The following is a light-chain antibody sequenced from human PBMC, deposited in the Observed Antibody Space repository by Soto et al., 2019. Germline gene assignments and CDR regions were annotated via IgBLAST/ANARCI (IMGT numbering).Light chain of an antibody. V-gene: IGKV3-11*01. J-gene: IGKJ1*01. CDR2: DAS. Sequence: EIEFTQSPSTLSASPGERATLSCWASQSVNSYLVWYQQKPGQAPRLLMYDASKRATGIPARFSGSGSGTDFTLTISSLGPEDFAVYSCQQRDIWPWTFGQGTKVEIK. CDR1: QSVNSY. CDR3: QQRDIWPWT.